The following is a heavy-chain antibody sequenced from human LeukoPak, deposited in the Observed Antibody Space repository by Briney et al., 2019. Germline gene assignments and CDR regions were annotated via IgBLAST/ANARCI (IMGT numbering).Heavy chain of an antibody. Sequence: SETLSLTCTVSGGSIISYYWSWIRQPPGKGLEWIGYIYYRGSTNYHPSLKSRVTISVDTSKNQFPLKLSSVTAADTAVYYCARLSPSGYSSNWAGFDPCGQGTLVTVSS. V-gene: IGHV4-59*08. CDR2: IYYRGST. J-gene: IGHJ5*02. CDR3: ARLSPSGYSSNWAGFDP. D-gene: IGHD6-13*01. CDR1: GGSIISYY.